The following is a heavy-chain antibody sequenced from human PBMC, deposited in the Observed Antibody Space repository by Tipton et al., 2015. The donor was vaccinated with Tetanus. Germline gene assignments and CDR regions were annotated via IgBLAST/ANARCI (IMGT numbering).Heavy chain of an antibody. CDR1: GFIFSSYG. CDR3: AREADCSGGSCFSGNFAN. V-gene: IGHV3-33*01. J-gene: IGHJ4*02. Sequence: SLRLSCAASGFIFSSYGIHWVRQAPGKGLEWVAVSWYDGTDKYYADSGKGRFTISRDNSKNPLYLQMNSLRAEDTAVYYCAREADCSGGSCFSGNFANWGQGTQVTVSS. D-gene: IGHD2-15*01. CDR2: SWYDGTDK.